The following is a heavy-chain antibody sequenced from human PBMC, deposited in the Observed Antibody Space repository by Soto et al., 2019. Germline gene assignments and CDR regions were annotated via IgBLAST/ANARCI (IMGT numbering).Heavy chain of an antibody. J-gene: IGHJ6*02. CDR2: ISYDGSNN. CDR3: ARVDTPGDHYYCYGMDV. D-gene: IGHD2-15*01. CDR1: GFTISSYA. V-gene: IGHV3-30-3*01. Sequence: SGGSLRLSCAASGFTISSYALHWVRLAPGKGLEWVAVISYDGSNNYYADSVKGRFTISRDNSKNTLYLQMNSLSAEDTAVYYCARVDTPGDHYYCYGMDVWGQGTTVTVCS.